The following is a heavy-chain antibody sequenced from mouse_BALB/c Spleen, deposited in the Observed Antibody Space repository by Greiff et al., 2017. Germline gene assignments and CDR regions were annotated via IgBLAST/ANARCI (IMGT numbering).Heavy chain of an antibody. CDR1: GYTFTSYV. V-gene: IGHV1-14*01. J-gene: IGHJ2*01. Sequence: VQLKQSGPELVKPGASVKMSCKASGYTFTSYVMHWVKQTPGQGLEWIGYINPYNDGTKYNEKFKGQATLTSDKSSSTAYLELSSLTSEDSAVYYCARGGFECYDMDYWGQGTTLTVSS. CDR2: INPYNDGT. CDR3: ARGGFECYDMDY. D-gene: IGHD2-12*01.